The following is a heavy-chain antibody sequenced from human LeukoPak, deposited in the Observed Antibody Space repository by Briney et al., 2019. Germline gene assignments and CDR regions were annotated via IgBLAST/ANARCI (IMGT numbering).Heavy chain of an antibody. CDR3: ARGRRITMVRGVIRNYFDY. D-gene: IGHD3-10*01. Sequence: SETLSLTCAVYGGSFSGYYWSWIRQPPGKGLEWIGEINHSGSTNYNPSLKSRVTISVDTSKNQFSLKLGSVTAADTAVYYCARGRRITMVRGVIRNYFDYWGQGTLVTVSS. CDR1: GGSFSGYY. V-gene: IGHV4-34*01. J-gene: IGHJ4*02. CDR2: INHSGST.